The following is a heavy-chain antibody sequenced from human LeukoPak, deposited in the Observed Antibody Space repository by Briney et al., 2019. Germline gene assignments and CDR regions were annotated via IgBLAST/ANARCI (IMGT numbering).Heavy chain of an antibody. CDR1: GFTFSSYA. CDR3: AKDPFDWHLQDAFDI. CDR2: ISGSGGST. J-gene: IGHJ3*02. D-gene: IGHD3-9*01. V-gene: IGHV3-23*01. Sequence: PGGSLRLSCAASGFTFSSYAMSWVRQAPGKGLEWVSAISGSGGSTYYADSVKGRFTISRDNSKNTLYLQLNSLRAEDTAVYYCAKDPFDWHLQDAFDIWGQGTMVTVSS.